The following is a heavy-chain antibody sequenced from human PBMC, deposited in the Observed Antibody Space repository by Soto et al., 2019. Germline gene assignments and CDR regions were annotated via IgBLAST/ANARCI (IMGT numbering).Heavy chain of an antibody. D-gene: IGHD3-22*01. CDR3: AKDNEYYYDSSGYYYRGYYLDY. V-gene: IGHV3-23*01. CDR1: GFTFSNYA. Sequence: GALRLSCAASGFTFSNYAMSWVRQAPGRGLEWVSAISGSGGSIYYADSVKGRFTISRDNSKNTLYLQVNSLRAEDTAVYYCAKDNEYYYDSSGYYYRGYYLDYWGQGTQVTVSS. CDR2: ISGSGGSI. J-gene: IGHJ4*02.